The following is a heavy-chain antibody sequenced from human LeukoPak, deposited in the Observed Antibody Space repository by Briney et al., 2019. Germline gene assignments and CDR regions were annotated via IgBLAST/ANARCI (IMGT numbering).Heavy chain of an antibody. CDR3: ASLTGDVGY. V-gene: IGHV4-61*08. J-gene: IGHJ4*02. CDR2: IYHTGSN. D-gene: IGHD7-27*01. Sequence: SETLSLTCTVSGGSVSNADYYWSWIRHPPGKTLEWIGYIYHTGSNNYKYSLKSRVTISVDTSKNQFSLKLSSVTAADTAVYYCASLTGDVGYWGQGTLVTVSS. CDR1: GGSVSNADYY.